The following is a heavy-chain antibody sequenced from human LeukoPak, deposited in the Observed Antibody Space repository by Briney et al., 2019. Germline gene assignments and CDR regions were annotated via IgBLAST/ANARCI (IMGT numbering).Heavy chain of an antibody. CDR1: GFTFSSYA. CDR3: ARETYYDFWSGFSGDYYYGMDV. CDR2: ISGSGGST. V-gene: IGHV3-23*01. J-gene: IGHJ6*02. Sequence: GGSLRLSCAASGFTFSSYAMSWVRQAPGKGLEWVSAISGSGGSTYYADSVKGRFTISRDNSKNTLYLQMNSLRAEDTAVYYCARETYYDFWSGFSGDYYYGMDVWGQGTTVTVSS. D-gene: IGHD3-3*01.